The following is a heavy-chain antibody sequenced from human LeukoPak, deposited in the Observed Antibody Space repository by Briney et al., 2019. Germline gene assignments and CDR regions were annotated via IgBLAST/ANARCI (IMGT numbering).Heavy chain of an antibody. D-gene: IGHD4-23*01. CDR2: INHSGST. Sequence: SETLSLTCAVYGGSFSGYYWSWIRQPPGKGLEWIGEINHSGSTNYNPSLKSRVTISVDTSKNQFSLKLSSVTAADTAVYYCARGPMTTMVTPTFYDYWGQGTLVTVSS. V-gene: IGHV4-34*01. CDR3: ARGPMTTMVTPTFYDY. J-gene: IGHJ4*02. CDR1: GGSFSGYY.